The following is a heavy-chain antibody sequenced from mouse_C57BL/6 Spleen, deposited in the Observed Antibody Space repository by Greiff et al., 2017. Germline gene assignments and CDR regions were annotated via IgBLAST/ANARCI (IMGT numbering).Heavy chain of an antibody. V-gene: IGHV1-15*01. Sequence: VHLVESGAELVRPGASVTLSCKASGYTFTDYEMHWVKQTPVHGLEWIGAIDPETGGTAYNQKFKGKAILTADKSSSTAYMELRSLTSEDSAVYYCTGRYYYGSSPYGNYAMDYWGQGTSVTVSS. D-gene: IGHD1-1*01. CDR1: GYTFTDYE. J-gene: IGHJ4*01. CDR2: IDPETGGT. CDR3: TGRYYYGSSPYGNYAMDY.